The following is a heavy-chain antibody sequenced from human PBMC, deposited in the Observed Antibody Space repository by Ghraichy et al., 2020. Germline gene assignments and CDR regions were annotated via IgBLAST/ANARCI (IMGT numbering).Heavy chain of an antibody. D-gene: IGHD6-19*01. CDR3: AKESRAIAVAGKNWYFDL. V-gene: IGHV3-30*02. CDR1: GFTFSSYG. Sequence: GGSLRLSCAASGFTFSSYGMHWVRQAPGKGLEWVAFIRYDGSNKYYADSVKGRFTISRDNSKNTLYLQMNSLRAEDTAVYYCAKESRAIAVAGKNWYFDLWGRGTLVTVSS. CDR2: IRYDGSNK. J-gene: IGHJ2*01.